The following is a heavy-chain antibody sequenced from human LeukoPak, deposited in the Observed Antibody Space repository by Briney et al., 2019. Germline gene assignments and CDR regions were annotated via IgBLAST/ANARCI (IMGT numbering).Heavy chain of an antibody. D-gene: IGHD4-23*01. J-gene: IGHJ4*02. V-gene: IGHV4-34*01. CDR2: INHSGST. CDR3: ARGLGCGGNSGRLWFDY. Sequence: PSETLSLTCAVYGGSFSGYYWSWIRQPPGKGLEWIGEINHSGSTNYNPSLKSRVTISVDTSKNQFSLKLSSVTAADTAVYYCARGLGCGGNSGRLWFDYWGQGTLVTVSS. CDR1: GGSFSGYY.